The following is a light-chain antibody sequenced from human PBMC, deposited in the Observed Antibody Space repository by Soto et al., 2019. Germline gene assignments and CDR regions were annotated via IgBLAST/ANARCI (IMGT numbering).Light chain of an antibody. CDR1: QSVSSN. CDR3: QQYKTWPPLT. CDR2: GAF. Sequence: EIVMTQSPATLSVSPGERATLSCRASQSVSSNLAWYQQKPGQAPRLLIYGAFTRATGIPVRFSGSGSGTEFPLTISSLQSEDFAIYYCQQYKTWPPLTFGGGTKVEIK. V-gene: IGKV3-15*01. J-gene: IGKJ4*01.